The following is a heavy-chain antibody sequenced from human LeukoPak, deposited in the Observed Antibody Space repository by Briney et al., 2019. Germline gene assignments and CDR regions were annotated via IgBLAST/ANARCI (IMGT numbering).Heavy chain of an antibody. J-gene: IGHJ4*02. D-gene: IGHD6-19*01. CDR1: GFTVSSNY. Sequence: PGGSLRLSCAVSGFTVSSNYMNWVRQAPGKGLEWVSSISSSSTFIYYTDSVKGRFTISRDNAKNSLYLQMNSLRDGDTAVYYCARDVPVAGAPFDYWGQGTLVTVSS. V-gene: IGHV3-48*02. CDR3: ARDVPVAGAPFDY. CDR2: ISSSSTFI.